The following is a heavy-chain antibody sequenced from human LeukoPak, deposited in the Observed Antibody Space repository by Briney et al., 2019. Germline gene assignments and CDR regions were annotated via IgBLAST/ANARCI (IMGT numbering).Heavy chain of an antibody. CDR1: GGSISSYY. CDR3: ARGRDTAGT. V-gene: IGHV4-59*01. J-gene: IGHJ5*02. Sequence: SETLSLTCTVSGGSISSYYWSWIRQPPGKGLEWIGYIYYSGSTNYNPSLKSRVTISVDTSKNQFSLKLSSVTAADTAVYYCARGRDTAGTWGQGTLVTVSS. CDR2: IYYSGST. D-gene: IGHD5-18*01.